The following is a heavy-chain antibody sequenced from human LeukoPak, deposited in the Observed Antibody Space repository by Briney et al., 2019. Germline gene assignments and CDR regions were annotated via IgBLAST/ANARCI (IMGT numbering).Heavy chain of an antibody. J-gene: IGHJ4*02. Sequence: PGESLRLSCTASGFTFGDYAMSWFRQAPGKGLEWVSAISGSGGSTYYADSVRGRFTISRDNSKNTLFLQMNTLRAEDTAVYYCAAVTPPDYWGQGTLVTVSS. CDR2: ISGSGGST. D-gene: IGHD4-23*01. CDR1: GFTFGDYA. V-gene: IGHV3-23*01. CDR3: AAVTPPDY.